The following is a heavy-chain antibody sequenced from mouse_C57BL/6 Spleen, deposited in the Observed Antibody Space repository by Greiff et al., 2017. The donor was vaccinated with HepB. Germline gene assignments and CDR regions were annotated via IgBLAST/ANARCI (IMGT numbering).Heavy chain of an antibody. D-gene: IGHD2-2*01. J-gene: IGHJ2*01. Sequence: EVMLVESGGGLAKPGGSLKLSCAASGFTFSDYGMHWVRQAPEKGLEWVAYISSGSSTIYYADTVKGRFTISRDNAKNTLFLQMTSLRSEDTAMYYCARGWLPHYFDYWGQGTTLTVSS. V-gene: IGHV5-17*01. CDR2: ISSGSSTI. CDR3: ARGWLPHYFDY. CDR1: GFTFSDYG.